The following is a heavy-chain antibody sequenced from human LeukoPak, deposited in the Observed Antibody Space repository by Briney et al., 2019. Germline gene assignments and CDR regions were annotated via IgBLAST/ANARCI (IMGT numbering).Heavy chain of an antibody. D-gene: IGHD6-19*01. J-gene: IGHJ5*02. CDR3: AKDRYSSVWNDSWFDP. V-gene: IGHV3-23*01. Sequence: PGGSLRLSCAASGFSFSSYAMSWVRQAPGKGLEWVSTISGSGATPYYADSVKGRFTISRDNSNNTLYLQMNSLRAEDTAVYYCAKDRYSSVWNDSWFDPWGQGTLVTVSS. CDR2: ISGSGATP. CDR1: GFSFSSYA.